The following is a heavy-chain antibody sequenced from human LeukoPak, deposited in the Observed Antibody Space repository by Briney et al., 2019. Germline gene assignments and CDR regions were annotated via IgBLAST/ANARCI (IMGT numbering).Heavy chain of an antibody. V-gene: IGHV1-46*03. Sequence: ASVKVSCKASGYTLTSYYMHWVRQAPGQGLEWMGIINPSGGSTSYAQKFQGRVTMTRDTSTSTVYMELSSLRSEDTAVYCCARDDSSGLNSRAGAFDIWGQGTMVTVSS. J-gene: IGHJ3*02. CDR2: INPSGGST. CDR3: ARDDSSGLNSRAGAFDI. CDR1: GYTLTSYY. D-gene: IGHD3-22*01.